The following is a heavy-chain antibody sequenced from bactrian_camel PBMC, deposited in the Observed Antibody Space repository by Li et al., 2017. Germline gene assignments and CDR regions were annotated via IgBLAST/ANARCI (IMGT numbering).Heavy chain of an antibody. J-gene: IGHJ6*01. Sequence: QVQLVESGGGSVRAGGSLTLSCAASGHQYSQYCMSWFRQRPGMEREGVAATTNDGRTSYANSVKGRFTISQGNAENTLYLQMNNLKPEDTGVYYCTADPFAVVAGSRTCAGAWSQGTQVTVS. CDR2: TTNDGRT. CDR1: GHQYSQYC. D-gene: IGHD6*01. CDR3: TADPFAVVAGSRTCAGA. V-gene: IGHV3S53*01.